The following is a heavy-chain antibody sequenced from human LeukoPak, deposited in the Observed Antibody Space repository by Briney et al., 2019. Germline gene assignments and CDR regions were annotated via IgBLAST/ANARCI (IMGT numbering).Heavy chain of an antibody. J-gene: IGHJ6*04. CDR2: IYTSGST. CDR1: GGSISSYY. Sequence: SETLSLTCTVSGGSISSYYWSWIRQPAGKRLEWIGRIYTSGSTNYNPSLKSRVTMSVDTSKNQFSLKLSSVTAADTAVYYCARDSGIVVPAAASLWDVWGKGTTVTVSS. V-gene: IGHV4-4*07. CDR3: ARDSGIVVPAAASLWDV. D-gene: IGHD2-2*01.